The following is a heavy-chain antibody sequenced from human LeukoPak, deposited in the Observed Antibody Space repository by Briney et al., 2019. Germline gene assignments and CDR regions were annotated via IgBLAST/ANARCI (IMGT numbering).Heavy chain of an antibody. CDR1: GGTFSSSA. Sequence: EASVKVSCKASGGTFSSSAISWVRRAPGQGLEWMGGVTPILGTTNYAQKFQDRVSITTDESTSTAYMELRSLRYVDTAVYYCARDDASATTGFDSWGQGTLVTVSS. V-gene: IGHV1-69*05. J-gene: IGHJ4*02. CDR2: VTPILGTT. D-gene: IGHD1-14*01. CDR3: ARDDASATTGFDS.